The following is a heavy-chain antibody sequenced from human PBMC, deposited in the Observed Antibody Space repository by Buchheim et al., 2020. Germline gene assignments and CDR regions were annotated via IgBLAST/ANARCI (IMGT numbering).Heavy chain of an antibody. J-gene: IGHJ4*02. CDR2: ISRDGNT. D-gene: IGHD2-2*01. CDR3: GTRDTSGYYNF. Sequence: EVQMLESGGGLAQPGGSLRLSCAASGFTFTNYAMSWVRQAPGKGLEWVSTISRDGNTYYADSVKGRFTVSRDNSQKTLYLQLNSLRAEDTALYYCGTRDTSGYYNFWGQGSL. V-gene: IGHV3-23*01. CDR1: GFTFTNYA.